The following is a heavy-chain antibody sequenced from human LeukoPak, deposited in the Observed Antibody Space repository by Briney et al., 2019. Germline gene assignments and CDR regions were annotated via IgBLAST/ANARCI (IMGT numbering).Heavy chain of an antibody. Sequence: NPSETLSLTCTVSGGSISSYYWSWIRQPPGKGLEWIGYIYYSGSTNYNPSLKSRVTISVDTSKNQFSLKLSSVTAADTAVYYCARSQRNWFDPWGQGTLVTVSS. CDR3: ARSQRNWFDP. CDR1: GGSISSYY. CDR2: IYYSGST. J-gene: IGHJ5*02. V-gene: IGHV4-59*01. D-gene: IGHD6-25*01.